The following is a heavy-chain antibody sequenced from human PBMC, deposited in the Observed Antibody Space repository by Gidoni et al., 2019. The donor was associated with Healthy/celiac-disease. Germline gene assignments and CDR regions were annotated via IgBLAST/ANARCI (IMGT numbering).Heavy chain of an antibody. V-gene: IGHV3-30-3*01. CDR1: GFTFSSYA. D-gene: IGHD3-3*01. J-gene: IGHJ5*02. Sequence: QVQLVESGGGVVKPGRALRLSCAASGFTFSSYAMHWVRQAPGKGLGWVAVISYDGGNKYYADSVKGRLTISRDNSKNTLYLQMNSLSSEDTAVYYCAREPSVWSGYLWGQGTLVTVSS. CDR2: ISYDGGNK. CDR3: AREPSVWSGYL.